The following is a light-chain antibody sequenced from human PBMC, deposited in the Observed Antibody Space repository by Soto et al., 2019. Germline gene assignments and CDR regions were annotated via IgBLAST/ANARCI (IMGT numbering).Light chain of an antibody. Sequence: QSALTQPASVSGSPGQSITISCTGTSSDVGSYNLVSWYQQHPGKAPKLMISEVSKRPSGVSNRFSGSKSGNTASLTISGIQAEDEADDYCCSYAGSNYVFGTGTKLTVL. CDR3: CSYAGSNYV. V-gene: IGLV2-23*02. CDR2: EVS. CDR1: SSDVGSYNL. J-gene: IGLJ1*01.